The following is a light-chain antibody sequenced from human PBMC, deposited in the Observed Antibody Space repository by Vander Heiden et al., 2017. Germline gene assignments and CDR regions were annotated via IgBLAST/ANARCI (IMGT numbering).Light chain of an antibody. V-gene: IGLV1-51*02. CDR1: SSNIGNNY. Sequence: QSVLTQPPSVSAAPGQKVTISCSGSSSNIGNNYVSWYQQLPGTAPNLLIYVNNKRPSGIPDRFSGSKSGTSATLGITGLQTGDEADYYCGTWDSSLSAWVFGGGTKLTVL. J-gene: IGLJ3*02. CDR2: VNN. CDR3: GTWDSSLSAWV.